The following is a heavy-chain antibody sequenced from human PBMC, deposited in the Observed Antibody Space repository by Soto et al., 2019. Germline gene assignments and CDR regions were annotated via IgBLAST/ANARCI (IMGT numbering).Heavy chain of an antibody. J-gene: IGHJ5*02. CDR1: GGSISSGGYY. V-gene: IGHV4-31*03. CDR3: ARSVFP. Sequence: QVQLQESGPGLVKPSQTLSLTCTVSGGSISSGGYYWSWIRQHPGKGLEWIRYIYYSVSTYYKPSLKRRVTIPVDTSKNQCSLKLSSVTAADTAVYYYARSVFPWSRGTLVTFSS. CDR2: IYYSVST.